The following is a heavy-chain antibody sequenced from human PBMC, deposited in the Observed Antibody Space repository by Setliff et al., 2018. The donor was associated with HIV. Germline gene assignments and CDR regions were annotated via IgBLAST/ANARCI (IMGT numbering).Heavy chain of an antibody. CDR3: FLFYDDRSGFYWD. Sequence: SETLSLTCTVYGRSFSGYYWTWIRQPPGKGLEFIGEMNHRGVIKYLSSLKSRVTMAVDTSKKQFSLKLKSVTAADTAVYYCFLFYDDRSGFYWDWGQGTPVTVSS. D-gene: IGHD3-22*01. J-gene: IGHJ4*02. V-gene: IGHV4-34*01. CDR2: MNHRGVI. CDR1: GRSFSGYY.